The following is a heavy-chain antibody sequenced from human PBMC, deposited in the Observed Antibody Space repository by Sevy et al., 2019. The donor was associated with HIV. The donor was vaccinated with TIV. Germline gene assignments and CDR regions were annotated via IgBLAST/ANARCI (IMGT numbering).Heavy chain of an antibody. CDR1: GFTFSNAW. V-gene: IGHV3-15*01. Sequence: GGSLRLSCAASGFTFSNAWMSWVRQAPGKGLEWVGSIKSKTDGGTTDYAAPVKGRFTISTDESKNTLYLQMNSLKTEDTAVYYCTTDTGISDYDFWSGRDDTFDNWGQGTMVTVSS. CDR2: IKSKTDGGTT. J-gene: IGHJ3*02. CDR3: TTDTGISDYDFWSGRDDTFDN. D-gene: IGHD3-3*01.